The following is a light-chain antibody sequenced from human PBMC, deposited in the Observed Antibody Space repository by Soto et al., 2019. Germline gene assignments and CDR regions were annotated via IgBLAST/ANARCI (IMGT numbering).Light chain of an antibody. Sequence: EIVMTQSPATLSVSPGERATLSCRASQSVSTNLAWYQKKPGQAPRLLIYGASTRATGIPARFSGSASGTDFTLTISSVQSEDFAFYYCQQYTNWPRGNTFGQGTKLEIK. CDR3: QQYTNWPRGNT. J-gene: IGKJ2*01. CDR1: QSVSTN. V-gene: IGKV3-15*01. CDR2: GAS.